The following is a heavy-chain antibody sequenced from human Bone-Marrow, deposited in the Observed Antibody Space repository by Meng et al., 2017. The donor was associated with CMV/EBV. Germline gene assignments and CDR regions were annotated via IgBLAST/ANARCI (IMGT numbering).Heavy chain of an antibody. CDR1: GFTFDDYG. J-gene: IGHJ4*02. D-gene: IGHD3-3*01. Sequence: ETLSLTCAASGFTFDDYGMSWVRQAPGKGLVWVSRINSDGSSTSYADSVKGRFTISRDNAKNTLYLQMNSLRAEDTAVYYCARDGEYYDFWSGLPDYWGQGTLVTVSS. V-gene: IGHV3-74*01. CDR2: INSDGSST. CDR3: ARDGEYYDFWSGLPDY.